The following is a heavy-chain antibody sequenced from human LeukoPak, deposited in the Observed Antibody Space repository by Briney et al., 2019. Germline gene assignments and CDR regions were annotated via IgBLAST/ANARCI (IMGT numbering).Heavy chain of an antibody. CDR2: INPNSGDT. CDR1: GYTFTGYY. J-gene: IGHJ4*02. CDR3: ARVGSSGWYVHPTLDY. D-gene: IGHD6-19*01. V-gene: IGHV1-2*06. Sequence: GASVKVSCKASGYTFTGYYMHWVRQAPGQGLEWMGRINPNSGDTNYAQKFQGRVTVTRDTSISTAYMELSRLRSDDTAVYYCARVGSSGWYVHPTLDYWGQGTLVTVSS.